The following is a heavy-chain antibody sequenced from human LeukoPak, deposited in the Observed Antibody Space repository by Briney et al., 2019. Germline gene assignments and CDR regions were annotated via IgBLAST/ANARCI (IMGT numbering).Heavy chain of an antibody. CDR2: ILPIVNTA. Sequence: GSSVKVSCKASGGSFSSYAISWVRQAPGQGLEWMGGILPIVNTADYAQKFQGRVTITADESTSTAYMDLSSLRSEDTAVYYCARLTIGDYGDRESGFDYWGQGTLATVSS. V-gene: IGHV1-69*01. CDR1: GGSFSSYA. J-gene: IGHJ4*02. D-gene: IGHD4-17*01. CDR3: ARLTIGDYGDRESGFDY.